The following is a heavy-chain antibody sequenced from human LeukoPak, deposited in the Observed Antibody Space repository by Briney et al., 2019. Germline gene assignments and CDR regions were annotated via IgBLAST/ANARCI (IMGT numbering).Heavy chain of an antibody. V-gene: IGHV4-59*01. CDR3: ARETSQKGAHYMDV. CDR2: IYYSGST. J-gene: IGHJ6*03. D-gene: IGHD3-16*01. CDR1: GGSISSYY. Sequence: SETLSLTCTVSGGSISSYYWSWIRQPPGKGLKWIGYIYYSGSTSYSPSLRSRVTISVDTSKNQFSLTLSSVTAADTAVYYCARETSQKGAHYMDVWGKGTTVTISS.